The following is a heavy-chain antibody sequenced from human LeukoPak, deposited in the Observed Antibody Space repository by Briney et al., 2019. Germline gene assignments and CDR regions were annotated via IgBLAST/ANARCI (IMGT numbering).Heavy chain of an antibody. D-gene: IGHD2-15*01. CDR1: GGTFSSYA. V-gene: IGHV1-69*04. J-gene: IGHJ6*02. CDR2: IIPILGIA. Sequence: GASVKVSCKASGGTFSSYAISWVRQAPGQGLEWMGRIIPILGIANYAQKFQGRVTITADKSTSTAYMELSSLRSEDTAVYYCARPGLWASVAARGGDYYYYGMDVWGQGTTVTVSS. CDR3: ARPGLWASVAARGGDYYYYGMDV.